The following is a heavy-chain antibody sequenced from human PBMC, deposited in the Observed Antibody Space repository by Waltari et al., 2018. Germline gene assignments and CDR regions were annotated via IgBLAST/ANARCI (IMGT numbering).Heavy chain of an antibody. CDR3: TTDREEMATIRFDY. CDR2: IKSKTDGGTT. D-gene: IGHD5-12*01. J-gene: IGHJ4*02. V-gene: IGHV3-15*01. Sequence: EVQLVESGGGLVKPGGSLRLSCAASGFTFSNAWMNWVRQAPGKGLEWVGRIKSKTDGGTTDYAAPVKGRFTISRDDSKNTLYLQMNSLKTEDTAVYYCTTDREEMATIRFDYWGQGTLVTVSS. CDR1: GFTFSNAW.